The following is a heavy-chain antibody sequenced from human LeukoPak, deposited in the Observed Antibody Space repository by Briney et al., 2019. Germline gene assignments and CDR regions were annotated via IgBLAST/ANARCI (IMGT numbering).Heavy chain of an antibody. CDR3: TGSFGELTFFDY. CDR2: IRSKTYGGTT. D-gene: IGHD3-10*01. Sequence: HPGGSLRLSCTASGFTFGDYGLSWVRQAPGKGLEWVGFIRSKTYGGTTEYAASVKGRFTISRDDSKSIAYLQMNSLKTEDTAEYYCTGSFGELTFFDYWGQGTLVTVSS. J-gene: IGHJ4*02. CDR1: GFTFGDYG. V-gene: IGHV3-49*04.